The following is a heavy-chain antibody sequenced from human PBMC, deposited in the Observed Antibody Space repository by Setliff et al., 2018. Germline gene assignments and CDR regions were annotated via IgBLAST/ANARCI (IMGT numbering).Heavy chain of an antibody. CDR1: GGSFSGHY. V-gene: IGHV4-34*01. CDR2: INHSGST. D-gene: IGHD3-3*01. Sequence: SETLSLTCAVYGGSFSGHYWGWIRQPPGKGLEWIGEINHSGSTNYNPSLKSRVSISVDTSKNQFSLKLSSVTAADTAVYYCAGRATYYNFWSGYYDYWGQGTLVTVSS. CDR3: AGRATYYNFWSGYYDY. J-gene: IGHJ4*02.